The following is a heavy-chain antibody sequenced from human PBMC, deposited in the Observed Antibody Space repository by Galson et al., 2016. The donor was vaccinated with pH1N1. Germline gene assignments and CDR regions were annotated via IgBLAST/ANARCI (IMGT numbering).Heavy chain of an antibody. Sequence: PALVTPPQTLTLTCTFSGFSLSTSGVGVGWIRQPPGKALEWLALIYWDDDKRYSPSLKGRLTITKDTSKNQVVLTMTNMDPVDTATYYCARNGYGDYVGYFDYWGQGTLVTVSS. CDR2: IYWDDDK. D-gene: IGHD4-17*01. V-gene: IGHV2-5*02. CDR3: ARNGYGDYVGYFDY. CDR1: GFSLSTSGVG. J-gene: IGHJ4*02.